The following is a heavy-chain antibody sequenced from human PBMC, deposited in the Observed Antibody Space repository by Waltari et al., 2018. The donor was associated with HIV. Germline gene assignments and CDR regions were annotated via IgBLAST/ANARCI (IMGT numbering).Heavy chain of an antibody. D-gene: IGHD2-21*01. CDR2: IYHPGST. CDR3: VRVVSDGNGSSWLDP. Sequence: QVQLQESGPGQVEPSGTLSLPCAVSGGSINTYTLWTWVRQPPGKGLEWIGEIYHPGSTNYNKSLKSRVTISVDKSKNQFSLELRSVTAADTAVYYCVRVVSDGNGSSWLDPWGQGTLVTVSS. J-gene: IGHJ5*02. CDR1: GGSINTYTL. V-gene: IGHV4-4*02.